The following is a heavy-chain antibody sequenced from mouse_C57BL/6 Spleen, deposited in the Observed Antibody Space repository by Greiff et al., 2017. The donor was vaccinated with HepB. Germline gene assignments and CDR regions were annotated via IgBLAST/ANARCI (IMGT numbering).Heavy chain of an antibody. CDR3: ARRGDDGSRCWYFDG. V-gene: IGHV1-42*01. J-gene: IGHJ1*03. CDR1: GYSFTGYY. CDR2: MNPSTGDT. D-gene: IGHD2-3*01. Sequence: VQLMESGPELVKPGASVKISCKASGYSFTGYYMNWVKQSPEKSLEWIGEMNPSTGDTTYNQKFKAKATLIVDKSSSTAYMQLKSLTSEDAAVYYCARRGDDGSRCWYFDGWGTGTTVTVSS.